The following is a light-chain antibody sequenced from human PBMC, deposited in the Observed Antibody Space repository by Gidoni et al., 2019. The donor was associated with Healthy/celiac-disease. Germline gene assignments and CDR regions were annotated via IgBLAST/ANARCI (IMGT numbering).Light chain of an antibody. J-gene: IGKJ1*01. CDR2: AAC. CDR1: QGSRND. V-gene: IGKV1-6*01. Sequence: ATPMTQSPSSLSASVGDRVTITCRASQGSRNDLGWYQQKPGQAPKLLIYAACSLQSGVPLRCSGSGSGTDFTLTISNLQPEDFATYYWLQDYNYGTFGQGTKVEIK. CDR3: LQDYNYGT.